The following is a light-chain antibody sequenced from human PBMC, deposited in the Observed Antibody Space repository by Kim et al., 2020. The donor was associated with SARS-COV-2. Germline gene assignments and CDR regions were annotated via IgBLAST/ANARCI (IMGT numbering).Light chain of an antibody. J-gene: IGKJ4*01. CDR2: DAA. V-gene: IGKV3-11*01. CDR3: QQQGSWSPALT. Sequence: PGEGTTLSCSASNNVVSNYSWYQQTPGRPPRRLINDAAISAAGSLDRCSSSGSATAVSPTIGSRAPEDFATDYCQQQGSWSPALTFGGGTKVEIK. CDR1: NNVVSN.